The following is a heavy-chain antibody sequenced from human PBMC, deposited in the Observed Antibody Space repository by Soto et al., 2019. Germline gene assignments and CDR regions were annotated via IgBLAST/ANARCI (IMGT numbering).Heavy chain of an antibody. CDR1: GGSITSYY. Sequence: QVQLQESGPGLVKPSETLSLTCTVSGGSITSYYWSWIRQPPGKGLEWIGYIYSSGTTNYNPSLRSRVTISVDTSKNQFSLNLNSVTAADTAVYYCARSGSRVTMIFGVWGQGTTVTVSS. D-gene: IGHD3-22*01. V-gene: IGHV4-59*01. CDR3: ARSGSRVTMIFGV. J-gene: IGHJ6*02. CDR2: IYSSGTT.